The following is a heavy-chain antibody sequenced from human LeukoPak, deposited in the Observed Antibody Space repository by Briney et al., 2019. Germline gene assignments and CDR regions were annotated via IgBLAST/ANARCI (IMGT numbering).Heavy chain of an antibody. CDR1: GYTFTSYG. Sequence: GASVKVSCKASGYTFTSYGINWVRQAPGQGLEWIGWISAYNGNTNYAQKLQGRVTMTTDTSTSTAYMELRSLRSDDTAVYYCARDSGGYSYGTFDYWGQGTLVTVSS. D-gene: IGHD5-18*01. J-gene: IGHJ4*02. CDR3: ARDSGGYSYGTFDY. V-gene: IGHV1-18*01. CDR2: ISAYNGNT.